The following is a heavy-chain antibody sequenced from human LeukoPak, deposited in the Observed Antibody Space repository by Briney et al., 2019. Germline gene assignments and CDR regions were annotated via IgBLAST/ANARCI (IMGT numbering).Heavy chain of an antibody. CDR3: AKITVAGTYYYYYYMDV. J-gene: IGHJ6*03. V-gene: IGHV3-21*04. CDR2: ITSTSSYI. Sequence: PGGSLRLSCAASGFTFSSYSMNWVRQAPGKGLEWVSSITSTSSYIYYADSVKGRFTVSRDNAKNSLFLHMNNLRAEDTAVYYCAKITVAGTYYYYYYMDVWGKGTTVTVSS. D-gene: IGHD6-19*01. CDR1: GFTFSSYS.